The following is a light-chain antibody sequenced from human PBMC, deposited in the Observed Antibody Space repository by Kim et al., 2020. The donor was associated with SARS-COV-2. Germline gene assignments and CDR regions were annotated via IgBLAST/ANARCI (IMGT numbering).Light chain of an antibody. Sequence: PGTTARITSWDDKIDEKSVHWYHQNPRQAPVLVIHYDSDRPSGIPERFSGFTCWNTATLTTSSAEAVDDADYYCQLFDRSSDQYLVFGGGTQLTVL. CDR2: YDS. V-gene: IGLV3-21*04. CDR1: KIDEKS. J-gene: IGLJ2*01. CDR3: QLFDRSSDQYLV.